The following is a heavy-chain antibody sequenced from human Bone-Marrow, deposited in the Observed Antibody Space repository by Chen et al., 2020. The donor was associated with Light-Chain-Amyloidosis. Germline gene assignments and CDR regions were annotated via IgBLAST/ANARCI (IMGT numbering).Heavy chain of an antibody. Sequence: QVDLVESGGNLVKPGGSLRLSCVVSGFTISDYYMTWIRQAPGKGLEWIASVISSGKTLSPAASLKGRFTISRDIAKNSLHLHMNNLGVEDSAVYYCVRGPRAPGMDVRGQGTTVIVS. J-gene: IGHJ6*02. CDR3: VRGPRAPGMDV. CDR2: VISSGKTL. V-gene: IGHV3-11*01. D-gene: IGHD3-10*01. CDR1: GFTISDYY.